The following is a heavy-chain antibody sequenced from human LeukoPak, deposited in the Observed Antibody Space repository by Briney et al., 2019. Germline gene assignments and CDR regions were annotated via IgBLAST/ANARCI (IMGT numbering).Heavy chain of an antibody. CDR3: ARSIAARVDY. V-gene: IGHV1-8*01. CDR2: MHPNSGNT. Sequence: ASVKVSCKASGYTFTSYDINWVRQATGQGLEWMGWMHPNSGNTGYAQKFQGRVTMTRNTSISTAYMELSSLGSEDTAVYYCARSIAARVDYWGQGTLVTVSS. D-gene: IGHD6-6*01. J-gene: IGHJ4*02. CDR1: GYTFTSYD.